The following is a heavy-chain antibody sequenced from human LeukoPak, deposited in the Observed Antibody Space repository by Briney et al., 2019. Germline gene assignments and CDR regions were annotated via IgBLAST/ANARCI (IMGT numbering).Heavy chain of an antibody. D-gene: IGHD3-22*01. CDR2: ISYDGSNK. CDR3: AKDLTYYYDSSGYYV. CDR1: GFTFSSYG. J-gene: IGHJ4*02. V-gene: IGHV3-30*18. Sequence: GRSLRLSCAASGFTFSSYGMHWVRQAPGKGLEWVAVISYDGSNKYYADSVKGRFTISRDNSKNTPYLQMNSLRAEDTAVYYCAKDLTYYYDSSGYYVWGQGTLVTVFS.